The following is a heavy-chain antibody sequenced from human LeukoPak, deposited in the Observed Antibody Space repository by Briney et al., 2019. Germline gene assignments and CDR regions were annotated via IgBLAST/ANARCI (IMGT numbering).Heavy chain of an antibody. D-gene: IGHD3-9*01. CDR1: GYTFTSYG. CDR3: ARVGDILTGYPYYFDY. V-gene: IGHV1-18*01. Sequence: ASVKVSCKASGYTFTSYGISWVRQAPGQGLEWMGWINFYNGNIDYAQKFQGRVTMTTDTSTSTAYMELRSLRSDDTAVYHCARVGDILTGYPYYFDYWGQGTLVTVSS. CDR2: INFYNGNI. J-gene: IGHJ4*02.